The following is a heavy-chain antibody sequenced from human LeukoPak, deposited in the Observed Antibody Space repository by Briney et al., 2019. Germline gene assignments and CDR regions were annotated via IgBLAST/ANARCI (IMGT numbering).Heavy chain of an antibody. CDR2: IRYDGSNK. V-gene: IGHV3-30*02. CDR1: GFTFSSYG. Sequence: GGSLRLSCAASGFTFSSYGMHWVRQAPGKGLEWVAFIRYDGSNKYYADSVKGRFTISRDNSKNTLYLQMNSLRAEDTAVYYCARDARFTIFGVVIIDPFDYWGQGTLVTVSS. D-gene: IGHD3-3*01. CDR3: ARDARFTIFGVVIIDPFDY. J-gene: IGHJ4*02.